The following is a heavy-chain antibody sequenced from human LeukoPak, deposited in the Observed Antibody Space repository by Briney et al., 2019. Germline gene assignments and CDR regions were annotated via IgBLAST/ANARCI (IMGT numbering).Heavy chain of an antibody. CDR3: ARFSPRAMGNYLDF. V-gene: IGHV4-30-2*01. CDR1: GGSISSGSYS. Sequence: SETLSLTCAVSGGSISSGSYSWSWIRQPPGKGLEWIGYIYPRGSTYYNPSLKSRVILSLDKSANQFSLNLSSVTAADTAVYYCARFSPRAMGNYLDFWGQGTLVTVTS. J-gene: IGHJ4*02. D-gene: IGHD7-27*01. CDR2: IYPRGST.